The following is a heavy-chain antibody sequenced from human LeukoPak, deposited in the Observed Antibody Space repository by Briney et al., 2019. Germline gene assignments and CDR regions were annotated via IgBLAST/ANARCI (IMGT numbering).Heavy chain of an antibody. CDR2: IYHSGST. Sequence: KPSETLSLTCAVSGYSISSGYYWGWIRQPPGKGLEWIGSIYHSGSTYYNPSLKSRVTISVDTSKNQFSLKLSSVTAADTAVYYCASGYYYDSSGYYSGAFDIWGQGTMVTVSS. J-gene: IGHJ3*02. CDR1: GYSISSGYY. CDR3: ASGYYYDSSGYYSGAFDI. V-gene: IGHV4-38-2*01. D-gene: IGHD3-22*01.